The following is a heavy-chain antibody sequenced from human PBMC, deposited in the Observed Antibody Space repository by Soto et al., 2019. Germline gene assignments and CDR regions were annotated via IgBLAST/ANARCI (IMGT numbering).Heavy chain of an antibody. CDR1: GFTFSNAW. CDR3: TTLCLTSYYHSSCSYGMDV. V-gene: IGHV3-15*01. J-gene: IGHJ6*02. D-gene: IGHD3-22*01. Sequence: GGSLRLSCAASGFTFSNAWMSWVRQAPGKGLEWVGRIKSKTDGGTTDYAAPVKGRFTISRDDSKNTLYLQMNSLKTEDTAVYYCTTLCLTSYYHSSCSYGMDVWGQGTTVTVSS. CDR2: IKSKTDGGTT.